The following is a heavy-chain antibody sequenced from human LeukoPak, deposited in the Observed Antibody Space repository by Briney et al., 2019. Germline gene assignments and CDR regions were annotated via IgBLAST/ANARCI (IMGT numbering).Heavy chain of an antibody. CDR3: ARYYGSGSYYTDY. V-gene: IGHV3-21*01. CDR2: ISSSSSYI. J-gene: IGHJ4*02. D-gene: IGHD3-10*01. Sequence: GGSLRLSCAASGFTFSSYSMNWDRRAPGKGLEWVSSISSSSSYIYYADSVKGRFTISRDNAKNSLYLQMNSLRAEDTAVYYCARYYGSGSYYTDYWGQGTLVTVSS. CDR1: GFTFSSYS.